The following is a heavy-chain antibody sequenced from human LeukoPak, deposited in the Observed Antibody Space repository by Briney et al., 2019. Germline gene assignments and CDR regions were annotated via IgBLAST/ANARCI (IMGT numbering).Heavy chain of an antibody. CDR3: VRDISGEKSFDY. CDR2: ISHDGSNR. V-gene: IGHV3-30*04. CDR1: GFDFSSYV. D-gene: IGHD3-10*01. J-gene: IGHJ4*02. Sequence: PGGSPRLSCAASGFDFSSYVMHWVRQAPGKGLEWVAVISHDGSNRYYADSVKGRFTISRDNSVNTLDLQMNSLGGEDTAMYYCVRDISGEKSFDYWGQGNLVTVSS.